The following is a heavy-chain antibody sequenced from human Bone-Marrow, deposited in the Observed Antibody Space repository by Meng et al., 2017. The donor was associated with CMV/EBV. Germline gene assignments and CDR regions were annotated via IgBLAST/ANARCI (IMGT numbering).Heavy chain of an antibody. J-gene: IGHJ5*02. D-gene: IGHD3-3*01. V-gene: IGHV4-59*01. CDR1: GGSISSYY. CDR2: IYYSGST. Sequence: SETLSLTCTVSGGSISSYYWSWIRQPPGKGLEWIGYIYYSGSTNYNPSLKSRVTISVDTSKNQFSLKLSSVTAADTAVYYCARAITDFWSGYYGRPNWFDPWGQGTLVTVSS. CDR3: ARAITDFWSGYYGRPNWFDP.